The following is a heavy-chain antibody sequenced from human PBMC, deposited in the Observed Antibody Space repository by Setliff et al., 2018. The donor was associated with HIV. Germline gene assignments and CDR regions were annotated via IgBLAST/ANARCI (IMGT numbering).Heavy chain of an antibody. J-gene: IGHJ4*02. CDR1: GGSFSGLY. Sequence: SETLSLTCAVYGGSFSGLYWSWIRQPPGKGLEWIGEINHSGSTTYNPPLKGRFTISRDNSKNTLYLQMDSLRIEDTAVYYCPRGPFGSGSPKNGFEYWGQGTLVTVSS. CDR3: PRGPFGSGSPKNGFEY. CDR2: INHSGST. V-gene: IGHV4-34*01. D-gene: IGHD3-10*01.